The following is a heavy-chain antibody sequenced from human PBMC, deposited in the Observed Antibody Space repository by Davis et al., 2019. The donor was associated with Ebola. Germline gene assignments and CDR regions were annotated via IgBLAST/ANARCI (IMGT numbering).Heavy chain of an antibody. D-gene: IGHD3-22*01. J-gene: IGHJ1*01. V-gene: IGHV3-66*01. Sequence: GGSLRLSCAASGFTVSSTYMNWVRQAPGKGLEWIAVLYSGGSAFYVDSVRGRFTISRDNSKNTVYLEMNSLRDDDTAFYYCARELSAFSGYYVWGQGTLVTVSS. CDR1: GFTVSSTY. CDR2: LYSGGSA. CDR3: ARELSAFSGYYV.